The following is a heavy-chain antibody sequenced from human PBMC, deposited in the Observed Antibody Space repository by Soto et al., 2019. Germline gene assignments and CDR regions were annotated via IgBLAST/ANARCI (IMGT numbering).Heavy chain of an antibody. Sequence: ASVKVSCKASGGTFSSYAISWVRQAPGQGLEWMGGIIPIFGTANYAQKFQGRVTITADESTSTAYMELSSLRSEDTAVYYCARAGRVGAKGGFDYWGQGTLVTVSS. V-gene: IGHV1-69*13. CDR3: ARAGRVGAKGGFDY. D-gene: IGHD1-26*01. CDR2: IIPIFGTA. J-gene: IGHJ4*02. CDR1: GGTFSSYA.